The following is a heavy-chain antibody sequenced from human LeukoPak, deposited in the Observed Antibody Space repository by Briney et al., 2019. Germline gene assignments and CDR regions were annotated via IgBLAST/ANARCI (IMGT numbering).Heavy chain of an antibody. CDR2: INPNSGGT. V-gene: IGHV1-2*06. Sequence: ASVKVSCKASGNTFTAYYIHWVRQAPGQGLEWMGRINPNSGGTDYAQNFRGRVTLTRDTSVSTAYMDLTRMRSDDTAVYYCASDQAGSVNSFDPWGERTLVTVSS. CDR3: ASDQAGSVNSFDP. J-gene: IGHJ5*02. CDR1: GNTFTAYY.